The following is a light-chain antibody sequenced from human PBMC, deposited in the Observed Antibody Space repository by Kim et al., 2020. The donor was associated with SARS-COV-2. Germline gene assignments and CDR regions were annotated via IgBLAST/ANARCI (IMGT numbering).Light chain of an antibody. J-gene: IGKJ1*01. Sequence: IVVTQSPATLSMSPGEGATLSCRASQSVSSNLAWYQQKPGQAPRLLMYGASTRATGTSPRFSGSGSGTEFTLTISSLQSEDFAVYYCQQYSNWPGTFGQGTKVDIK. V-gene: IGKV3-15*01. CDR2: GAS. CDR1: QSVSSN. CDR3: QQYSNWPGT.